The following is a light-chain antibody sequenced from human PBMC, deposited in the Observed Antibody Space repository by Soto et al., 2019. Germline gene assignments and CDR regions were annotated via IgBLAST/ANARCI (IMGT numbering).Light chain of an antibody. Sequence: QSVLTRPASLSGSPGQSITISCTGTSSDVGGYNYVSWYQQHPGKAPKFMIYDVSNRPSGVSTRFSGSKSGNTASLTISGLQAEDEADYYCNSYTTSNTRQIVFGTGTKVTVL. CDR1: SSDVGGYNY. V-gene: IGLV2-14*01. CDR3: NSYTTSNTRQIV. CDR2: DVS. J-gene: IGLJ1*01.